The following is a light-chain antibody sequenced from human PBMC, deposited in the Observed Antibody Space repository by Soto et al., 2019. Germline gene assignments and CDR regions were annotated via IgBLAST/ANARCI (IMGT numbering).Light chain of an antibody. CDR1: SSNIGSNT. V-gene: IGLV1-44*01. CDR2: SDN. J-gene: IGLJ3*02. CDR3: SAWDDSLNGWV. Sequence: QSALTQPPSASATPGQRVTISCSGSSSNIGSNTVTWYQQLPGTAPKVLIYSDNRRPSGVPDRFSGSKSGTSASLAISGLQSEDETDYYCSAWDDSLNGWVFGGGTKLTVL.